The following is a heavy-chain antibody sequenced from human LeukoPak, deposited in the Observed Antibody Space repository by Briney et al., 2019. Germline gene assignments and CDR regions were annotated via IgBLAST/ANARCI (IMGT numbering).Heavy chain of an antibody. J-gene: IGHJ6*03. CDR3: AKGRGWEASYYYYYMDV. V-gene: IGHV3-30*02. D-gene: IGHD1-26*01. CDR1: GFTFSGYD. Sequence: GGSLRLSCAASGFTFSGYDMSWVRQAPGKGLEWVAFIRYDGSNKYYTDSVKGRFTISRDNSKNTLYLQMNSLRAEDTAVYYCAKGRGWEASYYYYYMDVWGKGTTVTISS. CDR2: IRYDGSNK.